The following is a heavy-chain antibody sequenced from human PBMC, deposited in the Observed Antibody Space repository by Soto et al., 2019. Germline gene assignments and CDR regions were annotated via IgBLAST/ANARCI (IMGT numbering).Heavy chain of an antibody. V-gene: IGHV1-69*01. D-gene: IGHD1-26*01. CDR2: LIPIFGTT. J-gene: IGHJ4*02. CDR1: GGTFSTYA. Sequence: QVQLVQSGAEVKKPGSSVKVSCKASGGTFSTYAITWVRQAPGQGLEWLGGLIPIFGTTDYARKFQGRVTITAAESTSTVFIELSSLISEDTAVYYCARGVGAYYFDYWGQGTLVTVSS. CDR3: ARGVGAYYFDY.